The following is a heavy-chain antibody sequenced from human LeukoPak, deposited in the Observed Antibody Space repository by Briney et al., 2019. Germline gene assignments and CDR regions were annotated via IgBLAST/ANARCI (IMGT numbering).Heavy chain of an antibody. CDR3: AMSGDLDAFDI. J-gene: IGHJ3*02. CDR2: INPSGGST. V-gene: IGHV1-46*01. D-gene: IGHD2-21*01. Sequence: GASVKVSCKASGYTFTSYYMHWVRQAPGQGLEWMGIINPSGGSTSYAQEFQGRVTMTTDTSTSTAYMELRSLRSDDTAVYYCAMSGDLDAFDIWGQGTMVTVSS. CDR1: GYTFTSYY.